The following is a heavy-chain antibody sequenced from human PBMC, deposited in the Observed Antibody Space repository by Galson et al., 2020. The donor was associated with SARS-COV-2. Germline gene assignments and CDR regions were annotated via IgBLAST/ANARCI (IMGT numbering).Heavy chain of an antibody. CDR1: GGSISSGGYS. V-gene: IGHV4-30-2*01. J-gene: IGHJ4*02. D-gene: IGHD6-13*01. Sequence: ASETLSLTCGVSGGSISSGGYSWSWIRQAQGRGLEWIGYTLHSGSTYYNPSLASRVTISVDKSKNKFSLSLTSVTAADTAVYYCARGRIAPPDSTPNTEYTFDYWGQGTLVIVSS. CDR2: TLHSGST. CDR3: ARGRIAPPDSTPNTEYTFDY.